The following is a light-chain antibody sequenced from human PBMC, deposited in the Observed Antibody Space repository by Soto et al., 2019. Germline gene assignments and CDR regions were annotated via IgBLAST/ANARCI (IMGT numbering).Light chain of an antibody. CDR2: GAS. V-gene: IGKV3-20*01. J-gene: IGKJ1*01. Sequence: EIVLTQSPGTLSLSPGERATLSCRASQSVSSSYLAWYQQKPGQAPRLPIYGASSRATGIPDRFSGSGSGTDFTLTISRLEPEDVAVYYCQQYGSLWTFGQGTKVDIK. CDR1: QSVSSSY. CDR3: QQYGSLWT.